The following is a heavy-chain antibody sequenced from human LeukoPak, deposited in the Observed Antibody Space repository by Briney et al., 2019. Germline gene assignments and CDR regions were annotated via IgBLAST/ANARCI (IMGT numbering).Heavy chain of an antibody. V-gene: IGHV3-15*01. CDR2: IKSKTDGGTT. Sequence: PGGSLRLSCAASGFTFSHAWMSWVRQAPGKGLEWVGRIKSKTDGGTTDYAAPVKGRFTISRDDSKNTLYLQMNSLKTEDTAVYYCTTGGLRWGSYNYWGQGTLVTVSS. CDR3: TTGGLRWGSYNY. J-gene: IGHJ4*02. D-gene: IGHD3-16*01. CDR1: GFTFSHAW.